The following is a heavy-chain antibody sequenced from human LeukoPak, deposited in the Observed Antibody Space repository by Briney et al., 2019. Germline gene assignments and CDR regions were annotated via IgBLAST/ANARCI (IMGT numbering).Heavy chain of an antibody. CDR3: ARTYDSSGYYGLHFDY. Sequence: SETLSLTCTVSGGSISSYYWSWIRQPPGKGLEWIGYIYYSGSTSYNPSLKSRVTISVDTSKNQFSLKLSSVTAADTAVYYCARTYDSSGYYGLHFDYWGQGTLVTVSS. CDR2: IYYSGST. V-gene: IGHV4-59*08. J-gene: IGHJ4*02. CDR1: GGSISSYY. D-gene: IGHD3-22*01.